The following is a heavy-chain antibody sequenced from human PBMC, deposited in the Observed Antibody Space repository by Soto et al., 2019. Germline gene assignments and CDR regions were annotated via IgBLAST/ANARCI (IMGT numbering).Heavy chain of an antibody. CDR1: GYRFTNFW. CDR3: ARQNGAFDI. V-gene: IGHV5-51*01. CDR2: IYPGDSDI. D-gene: IGHD2-8*01. Sequence: GESLKISCKGSGYRFTNFWIGWVRQMPGKGLEWMGIIYPGDSDIRYSPSFQGQVTISADKSINTAYLQWSSLKASDTAMYYCARQNGAFDIWRQGTMVTVSS. J-gene: IGHJ3*02.